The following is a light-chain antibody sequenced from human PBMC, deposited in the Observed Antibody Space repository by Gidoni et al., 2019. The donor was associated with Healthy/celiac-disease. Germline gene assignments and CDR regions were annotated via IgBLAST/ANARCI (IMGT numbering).Light chain of an antibody. CDR1: QSISSY. V-gene: IGKV1-39*01. CDR3: QQSYSTFALT. J-gene: IGKJ4*01. CDR2: AAS. Sequence: DIQMTQSPSSLSASVGDRVTITCRASQSISSYLNWYQQKQGKAPKLLIYAASSLQSGVPSRFSGSGSGTDFTLTISSLQPEDFATYYCQQSYSTFALTFGGGTKVEIK.